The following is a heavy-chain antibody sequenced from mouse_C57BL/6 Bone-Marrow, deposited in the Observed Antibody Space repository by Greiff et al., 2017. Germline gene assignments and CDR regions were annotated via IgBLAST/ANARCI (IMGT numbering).Heavy chain of an antibody. CDR1: GFSLSTFGMG. CDR2: IWWDDDK. D-gene: IGHD2-4*01. CDR3: ARIPGFIYYDTWFAY. V-gene: IGHV8-8*01. Sequence: QVQLKESGPGILQPSQTLSLTCSFSGFSLSTFGMGVGWLRQPSGKGLEWLAHIWWDDDKYYNPALKSRLTISKDTSKNQVFLKIANVGTADTATYYCARIPGFIYYDTWFAYWGQGTLVTVSA. J-gene: IGHJ3*01.